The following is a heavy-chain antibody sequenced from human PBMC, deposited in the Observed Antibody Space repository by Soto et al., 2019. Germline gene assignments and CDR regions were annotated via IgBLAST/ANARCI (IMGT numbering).Heavy chain of an antibody. V-gene: IGHV1-69*08. Sequence: QVQLVQSGAELRKPGSAVKLSCKASGGTFSNSPISWVRQIPGQGPEWMGRIIPSPARTIYSRKFRGRVTLTADKSTQTVYMTLCSLTTEDSGVYYCARDQVGASSFDYWGQGTRVTVSS. CDR2: IIPSPART. D-gene: IGHD1-26*01. J-gene: IGHJ4*02. CDR3: ARDQVGASSFDY. CDR1: GGTFSNSP.